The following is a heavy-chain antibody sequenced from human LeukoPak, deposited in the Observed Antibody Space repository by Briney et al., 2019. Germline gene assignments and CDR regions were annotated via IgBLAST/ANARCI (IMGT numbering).Heavy chain of an antibody. Sequence: PGESLRLSCAASGFTFSTYNMNWVRQAPGKGLEWVSAISGSGGSTYYADSVKGRFTISRDNSKNTLYLQMNSLRAEDTAVYYCANGLVAEGYQMDLDAFDIWGQGTMVTVSS. D-gene: IGHD2-8*02. CDR1: GFTFSTYN. CDR3: ANGLVAEGYQMDLDAFDI. V-gene: IGHV3-23*01. J-gene: IGHJ3*02. CDR2: ISGSGGST.